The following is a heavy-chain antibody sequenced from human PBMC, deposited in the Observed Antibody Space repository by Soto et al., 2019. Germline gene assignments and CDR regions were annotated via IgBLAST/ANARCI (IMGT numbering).Heavy chain of an antibody. CDR2: IYYSGST. Sequence: QVQLQESGPGLVKPSETLSLTCTVSGGSVSSGSYYWSWIRQPPGKGLEWIGYIYYSGSTNYNPSRKGRVTTAVDTSKNQSSRKLSSVTAADTAVYYCARGIEGWYQGRYYYGMDVWGQGTTVTVSS. V-gene: IGHV4-61*01. CDR3: ARGIEGWYQGRYYYGMDV. D-gene: IGHD6-19*01. J-gene: IGHJ6*02. CDR1: GGSVSSGSYY.